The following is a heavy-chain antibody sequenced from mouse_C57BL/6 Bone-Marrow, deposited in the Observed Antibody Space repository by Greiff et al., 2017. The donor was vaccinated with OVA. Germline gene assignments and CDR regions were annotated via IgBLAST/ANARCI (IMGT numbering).Heavy chain of an antibody. Sequence: EVQGVESGGGLVKPGGSLKLSCAASGFTFSSYTMSWVRQTPEQRLEWVATISGGGGNTYYPDSVKGRFTISRDNAKNTLYLQMSSLRSEDTALYYCARLIYYYGSSPWYFDVWGTGTTVTVSS. CDR3: ARLIYYYGSSPWYFDV. D-gene: IGHD1-1*01. J-gene: IGHJ1*03. V-gene: IGHV5-9*01. CDR2: ISGGGGNT. CDR1: GFTFSSYT.